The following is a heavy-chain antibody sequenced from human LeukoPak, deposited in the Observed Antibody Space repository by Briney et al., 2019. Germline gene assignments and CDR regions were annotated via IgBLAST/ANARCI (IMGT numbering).Heavy chain of an antibody. CDR1: GFTFSSYG. Sequence: GGSLRLSCAASGFTFSSYGMHWVRQAPGKGLEWVAFIRYDGSNKYYADSVKGRFTISRDNSKNTLYLQMNSLRAEDTAVYYCAKDRFFGVVPPLDYWGQGTLVTVSS. CDR3: AKDRFFGVVPPLDY. CDR2: IRYDGSNK. D-gene: IGHD3-3*01. V-gene: IGHV3-30*02. J-gene: IGHJ4*02.